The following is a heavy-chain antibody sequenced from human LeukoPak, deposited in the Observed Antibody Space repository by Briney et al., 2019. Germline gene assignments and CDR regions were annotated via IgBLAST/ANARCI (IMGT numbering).Heavy chain of an antibody. CDR1: GGSISSSSYY. V-gene: IGHV4-39*01. CDR2: IYYSGST. Sequence: SSETLSLTCTVSGGSISSSSYYWGWIRQPPGKGLEWIGSIYYSGSTNYNPSLKSRVTISVDTSKNQFSLKLSSVTAADTAVYYCARHTGGSGWFFDYWGQGTLVTVSS. J-gene: IGHJ4*02. CDR3: ARHTGGSGWFFDY. D-gene: IGHD6-19*01.